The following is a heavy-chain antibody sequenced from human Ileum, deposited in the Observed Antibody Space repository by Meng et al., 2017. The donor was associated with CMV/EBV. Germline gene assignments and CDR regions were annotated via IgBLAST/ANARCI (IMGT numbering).Heavy chain of an antibody. D-gene: IGHD1-7*01. J-gene: IGHJ4*02. CDR2: ISSSGDT. CDR1: NGSFNIYY. Sequence: QVHLQESGPGLVKPSEPLSLTCSVSNGSFNIYYWSWLRQSPGKGLEFIAYISSSGDTNYNPPLRSRVAISIDTTKEHFSLRLTSVTAADTAVYYCARAHVIPNGNYMFDYWGQGALVTVSS. V-gene: IGHV4-4*08. CDR3: ARAHVIPNGNYMFDY.